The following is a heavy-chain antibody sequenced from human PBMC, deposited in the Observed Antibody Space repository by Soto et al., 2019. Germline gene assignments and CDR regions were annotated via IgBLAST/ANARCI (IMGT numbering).Heavy chain of an antibody. V-gene: IGHV1-69*12. J-gene: IGHJ6*02. CDR2: IIPIFGTA. D-gene: IGHD6-13*01. CDR1: GGTFSSYA. Sequence: QVQLVQSGAEVKKPGSSVKVSCKASGGTFSSYAISWVRQAPGQGLEWMGGIIPIFGTANYAQKFQGRVTITADESPSTAYTELSSLRSEDTAVYYCAIPGIAAAGTHYYYGMDVWGQGTTVTVSS. CDR3: AIPGIAAAGTHYYYGMDV.